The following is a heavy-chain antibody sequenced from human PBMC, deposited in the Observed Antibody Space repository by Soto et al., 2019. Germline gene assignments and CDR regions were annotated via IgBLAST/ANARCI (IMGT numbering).Heavy chain of an antibody. CDR3: TRVISGSSGLFDY. Sequence: EVQLVESGGGLVKPGGSRRLSCVASGFTLSSYWMHWVRQAPGKGLVWVSRISGDGRTTNYADSVKGRFTVSRDNAKNTLYLQMDSLRVEDTALYYCTRVISGSSGLFDYWGQGTLVTVSS. D-gene: IGHD1-26*01. CDR1: GFTLSSYW. J-gene: IGHJ4*02. V-gene: IGHV3-74*02. CDR2: ISGDGRTT.